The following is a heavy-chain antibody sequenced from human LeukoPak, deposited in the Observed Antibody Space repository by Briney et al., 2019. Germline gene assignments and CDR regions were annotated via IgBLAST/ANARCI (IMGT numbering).Heavy chain of an antibody. D-gene: IGHD1-26*01. Sequence: GGSLRLSCAASGFTFSSYAMSWVRQAPGKGLEWVSANSGSGGSTYYADSVKGRFTISRDNSKNTLHLQMNSLRAEDTAVYYCAKGPGGSYLNWFDPWGQGTLVTVSS. J-gene: IGHJ5*02. V-gene: IGHV3-23*01. CDR3: AKGPGGSYLNWFDP. CDR1: GFTFSSYA. CDR2: NSGSGGST.